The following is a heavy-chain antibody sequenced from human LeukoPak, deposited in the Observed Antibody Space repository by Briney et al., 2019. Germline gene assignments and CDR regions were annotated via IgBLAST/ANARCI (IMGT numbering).Heavy chain of an antibody. CDR3: ARDHQYYDILTGYYLFDY. D-gene: IGHD3-9*01. Sequence: SETLSLTCAVYGGSFSGYYWSWIRQPRGKGLEWIGEINHSGSTNYNPSLKSRVTISVDTSKNQFSLKLSSVTAADTAVYYCARDHQYYDILTGYYLFDYWGQGTLVTVSS. CDR1: GGSFSGYY. CDR2: INHSGST. J-gene: IGHJ4*02. V-gene: IGHV4-34*01.